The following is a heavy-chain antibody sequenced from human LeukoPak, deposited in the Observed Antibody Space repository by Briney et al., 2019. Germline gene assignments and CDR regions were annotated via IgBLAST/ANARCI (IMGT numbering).Heavy chain of an antibody. CDR3: ARVEGWGSSWYGGFDY. CDR1: GDSVSSNSAA. V-gene: IGHV6-1*01. J-gene: IGHJ4*02. Sequence: SQTLSLTCAISGDSVSSNSAAWNWIRQSPSRGLEWLGRTYYRSKWYNDYAVSVKSRITINSDTSKNQFSLQLNSVTPEDTAVYYCARVEGWGSSWYGGFDYWGQGTLVTVSS. D-gene: IGHD6-13*01. CDR2: TYYRSKWYN.